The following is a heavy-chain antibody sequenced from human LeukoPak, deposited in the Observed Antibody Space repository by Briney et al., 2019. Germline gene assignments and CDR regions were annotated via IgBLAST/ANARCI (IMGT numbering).Heavy chain of an antibody. V-gene: IGHV3-48*04. D-gene: IGHD3-3*01. CDR3: ARDRTIFGVVMIDY. J-gene: IGHJ4*02. CDR1: GFTFSSYS. CDR2: ISSSRSTI. Sequence: GGSLTLSCAASGFTFSSYSMNWVRQAPGKGLEWVGYISSSRSTIYYADSVKGRFTISRDNAKNSLYLEMNSLRAEDTALYYCARDRTIFGVVMIDYWGQGTLVTVSS.